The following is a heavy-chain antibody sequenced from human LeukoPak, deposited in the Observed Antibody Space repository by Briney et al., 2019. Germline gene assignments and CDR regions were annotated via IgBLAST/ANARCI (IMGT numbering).Heavy chain of an antibody. D-gene: IGHD3-9*01. CDR1: GGSISSYY. CDR2: IYYSGST. Sequence: SETLSLTCTVSGGSISSYYWSWIRQPPGKGLEWIGYIYYSGSTYYNPSLKSRVTISVDTSKNQFSLKLSSVTAADTAVYYCANILTGYYSIDYWGQGTLVTVSS. V-gene: IGHV4-59*04. CDR3: ANILTGYYSIDY. J-gene: IGHJ4*02.